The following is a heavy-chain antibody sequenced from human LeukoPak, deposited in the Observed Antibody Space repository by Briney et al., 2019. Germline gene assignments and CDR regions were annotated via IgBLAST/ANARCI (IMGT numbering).Heavy chain of an antibody. J-gene: IGHJ4*02. CDR3: AAGPVYDYFEF. D-gene: IGHD3-22*01. CDR2: INPNSGGT. V-gene: IGHV1-2*02. Sequence: SVKVSSKASEYSFTDYYIHWVRQAPGQGLEWMGWINPNSGGTNSAQKFQVRITLTRDTSISTAYMELSRLRSDDTAVYSCAAGPVYDYFEFWGQGTLVTVSS. CDR1: EYSFTDYY.